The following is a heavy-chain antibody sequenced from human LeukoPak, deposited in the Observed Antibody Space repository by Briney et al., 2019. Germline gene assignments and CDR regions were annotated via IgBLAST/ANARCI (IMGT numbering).Heavy chain of an antibody. Sequence: PSETLSLTCAVYGDSFSGYYWSWIRQPPGKGLEWIAEINHRGTTHYNPSLMSRVNISADTSKNHFSLNLDSVTAADTAVYYCARALGYSSNRWGQGTLVTVSS. CDR1: GDSFSGYY. D-gene: IGHD6-13*01. V-gene: IGHV4-34*01. CDR2: INHRGTT. CDR3: ARALGYSSNR. J-gene: IGHJ5*02.